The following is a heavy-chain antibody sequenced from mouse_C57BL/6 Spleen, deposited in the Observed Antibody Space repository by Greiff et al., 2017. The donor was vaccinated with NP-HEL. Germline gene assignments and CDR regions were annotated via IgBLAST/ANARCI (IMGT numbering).Heavy chain of an antibody. V-gene: IGHV1-64*01. J-gene: IGHJ4*01. CDR2: IHPNSGST. Sequence: QVQLQQPGAELVKPGASVKLSCKASGYTFTSYWMHWVKQRPGQGLEWIGMIHPNSGSTNYNEKFKSKATLTVDKSSSTAYMQLSSLTSEDSAVYYCARSREDYHAMDYWGQGTSVTVSS. CDR3: ARSREDYHAMDY. CDR1: GYTFTSYW.